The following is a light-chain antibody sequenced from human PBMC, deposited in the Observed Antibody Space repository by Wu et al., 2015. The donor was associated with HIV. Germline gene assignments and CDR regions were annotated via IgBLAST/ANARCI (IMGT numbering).Light chain of an antibody. V-gene: IGKV3-11*01. Sequence: EIILTQSPATLSLSPGDRATLSCRASQSVSTYLAWYQQKPGQAPRLLIYDTFYRAAGIPVRFSGRGSETDFTLTISSLESEDSAVYYCQQRTTFGQGT. CDR3: QQRTT. CDR1: QSVSTY. J-gene: IGKJ1*01. CDR2: DTF.